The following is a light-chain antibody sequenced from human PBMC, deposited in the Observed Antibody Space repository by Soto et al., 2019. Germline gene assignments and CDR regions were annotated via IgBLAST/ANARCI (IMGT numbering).Light chain of an antibody. CDR3: QSYDRSPCGSV. CDR2: GNN. J-gene: IGLJ1*01. CDR1: SSNIGAGYD. V-gene: IGLV1-40*01. Sequence: QSVLTHPPSVSGAPGQRVTISCTGSSSNIGAGYDVHWYQQLPGTAPNLLIYGNNNRPSGVPDRFSGSKSGTSASLAITGLQAEDEFYYYCQSYDRSPCGSVCATGPKATV.